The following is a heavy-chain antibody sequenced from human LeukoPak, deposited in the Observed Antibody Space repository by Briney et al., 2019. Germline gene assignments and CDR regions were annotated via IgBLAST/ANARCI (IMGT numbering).Heavy chain of an antibody. Sequence: PGGSLRLSRAASTFTFSSYGMHWVRQAPGKGLEWVASLQYDGSNQFYADSVQGRFTVSRDNSKNTLYLQMNSLRPEDTAVYYCAKTPGACCSSTSCYSHFDYWGQGTLVTVSS. J-gene: IGHJ4*02. CDR1: TFTFSSYG. D-gene: IGHD2-2*01. CDR2: LQYDGSNQ. V-gene: IGHV3-30*02. CDR3: AKTPGACCSSTSCYSHFDY.